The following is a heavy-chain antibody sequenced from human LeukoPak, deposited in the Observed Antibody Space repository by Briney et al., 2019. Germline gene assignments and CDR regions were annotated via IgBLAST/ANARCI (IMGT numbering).Heavy chain of an antibody. CDR2: IIPIFGTA. Sequence: SVKVSCKASGGTFSSYAISWVRQAPGQGLEWMGGIIPIFGTANYAQKFQGRVTITADESTSTAYIELSSLRSEDTAVYYCASRGSLWYFDYWGQGTLVTVSS. D-gene: IGHD1-26*01. CDR1: GGTFSSYA. V-gene: IGHV1-69*13. CDR3: ASRGSLWYFDY. J-gene: IGHJ4*02.